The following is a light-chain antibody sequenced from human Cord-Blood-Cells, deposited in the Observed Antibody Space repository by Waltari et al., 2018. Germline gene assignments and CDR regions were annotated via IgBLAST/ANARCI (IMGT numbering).Light chain of an antibody. CDR3: SSYTRSSTYV. CDR1: SSDVGGYNY. CDR2: DVS. V-gene: IGLV2-14*01. J-gene: IGLJ1*01. Sequence: QSALTQPASVSGSPGQSITISCTGTSSDVGGYNYVSWYQQHPGKAPKLMIYDVSKRPSVVSHRFSGSKSGNTASLTISGLQAEDEADYYCSSYTRSSTYVFGTGTKVTVL.